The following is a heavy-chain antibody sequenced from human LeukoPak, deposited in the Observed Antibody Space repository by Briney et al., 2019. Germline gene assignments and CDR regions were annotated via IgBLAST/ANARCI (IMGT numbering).Heavy chain of an antibody. D-gene: IGHD3-22*01. CDR1: GFTFNNYN. CDR2: ISSIGSYI. CDR3: ARPQDYYDSSGGAFDI. J-gene: IGHJ3*02. Sequence: GGSLRLSCAASGFTFNNYNMNWVRQAPGKGLEWVSSISSIGSYIYYAHSVKGRFTISRDNAKDSLYLQMNSLRAEDTAVYYCARPQDYYDSSGGAFDIWGQGTMVTVSS. V-gene: IGHV3-21*01.